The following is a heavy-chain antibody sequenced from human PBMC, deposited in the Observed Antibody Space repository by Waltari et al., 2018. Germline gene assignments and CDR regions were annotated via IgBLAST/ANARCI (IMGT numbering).Heavy chain of an antibody. CDR2: ISYIGAT. Sequence: QLQLRESGPGLVKPSETLSLSCSVSGVSITANRHYWGWIRPPPGQGLEWIATISYIGATYYSPSLKSRVTLSRDTSKNQLSLKVDSVTAADTAVYYCATYIGASLGTAAFDVWGQGTMVTVSS. CDR1: GVSITANRHY. CDR3: ATYIGASLGTAAFDV. V-gene: IGHV4-39*01. D-gene: IGHD5-12*01. J-gene: IGHJ3*01.